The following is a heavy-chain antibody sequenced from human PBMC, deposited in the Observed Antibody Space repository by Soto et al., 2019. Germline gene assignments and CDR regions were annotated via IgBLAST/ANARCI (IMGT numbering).Heavy chain of an antibody. Sequence: SETLSLTCTVSGGSITRGGYYWSWIRQHPGKGLEWIGYIYNSGTTYYNPSLKSRVTISVDTSKNQFSLKLTSVTAADTAVYYCARDPAPWGQGTLVTVSS. CDR2: IYNSGTT. CDR1: GGSITRGGYY. J-gene: IGHJ5*02. CDR3: ARDPAP. V-gene: IGHV4-31*03.